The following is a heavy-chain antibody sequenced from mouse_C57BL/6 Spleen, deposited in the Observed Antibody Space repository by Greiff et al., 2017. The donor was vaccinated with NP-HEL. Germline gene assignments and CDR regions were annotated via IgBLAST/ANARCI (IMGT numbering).Heavy chain of an antibody. CDR1: GYSITSGYD. J-gene: IGHJ2*01. CDR2: ISYSGST. CDR3: ARRELGHYFDY. V-gene: IGHV3-1*01. D-gene: IGHD4-1*01. Sequence: EVQLQQSGPGMVKPSQSLSLTCTVTGYSITSGYDWHWIRHFPGNKLEWMGYISYSGSTNYNPSLKSRISITHDTSKNHFFLKLNSVTTEDTATYYCARRELGHYFDYWGQGTTLTVSS.